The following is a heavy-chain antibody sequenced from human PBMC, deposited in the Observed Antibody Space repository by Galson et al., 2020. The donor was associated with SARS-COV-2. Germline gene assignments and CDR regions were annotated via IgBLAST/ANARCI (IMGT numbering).Heavy chain of an antibody. CDR2: ISAYNCNT. J-gene: IGHJ4*02. CDR1: GYTFTSYG. V-gene: IGHV1-18*01. D-gene: IGHD3-3*01. CDR3: ARDRRRITIFGVVRDFDY. Sequence: VKVSCKASGYTFTSYGISWVRQAPGQGLEWMGWISAYNCNTNYAQKLQGRVTMTTDTSTSTAYMELRSLRSDDTAVYYCARDRRRITIFGVVRDFDYWGQGTLVTVSS.